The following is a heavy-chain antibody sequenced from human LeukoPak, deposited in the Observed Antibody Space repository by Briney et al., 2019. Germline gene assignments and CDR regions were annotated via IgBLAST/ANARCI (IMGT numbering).Heavy chain of an antibody. J-gene: IGHJ5*02. D-gene: IGHD3-3*01. CDR1: GGSISSYY. CDR2: IYYSGTT. CDR3: ARQPKSCAPGIFVTGKACWFDP. V-gene: IGHV4-59*08. Sequence: SETLSLTCTVSGGSISSYYWSWIRQPPEKGLEWIGYIYYSGTTYPNPSLKSRVTISVDTSKNQFSLKLSSVTAADTAVYYCARQPKSCAPGIFVTGKACWFDPWGQGTLVTVSP.